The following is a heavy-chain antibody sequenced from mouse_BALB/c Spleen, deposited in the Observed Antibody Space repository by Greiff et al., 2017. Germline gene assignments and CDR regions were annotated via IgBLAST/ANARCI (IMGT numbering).Heavy chain of an antibody. CDR3: ARGNGWFAY. J-gene: IGHJ3*01. Sequence: EVKLMESGGGLVQPGGSRKLSCAASGFTFSDYGMAWVRQAPGKGPEWVAFISNLAYSIYYADTVTGRFTISRENAKNTLYLEMSSLRSEDTAMYYCARGNGWFAYWGQGTLVTVSA. V-gene: IGHV5-15*02. CDR1: GFTFSDYG. CDR2: ISNLAYSI.